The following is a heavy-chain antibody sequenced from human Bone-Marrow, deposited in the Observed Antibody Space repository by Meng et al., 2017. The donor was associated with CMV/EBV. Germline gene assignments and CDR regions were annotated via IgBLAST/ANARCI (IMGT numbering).Heavy chain of an antibody. V-gene: IGHV1-8*02. Sequence: ASVKVSCKASGYTFTSYGISWVRQAPGQGLEWMGWINPNSGNTGYAQKFQGRVTMTRNTSISTAYMELSSLRSEDTAVYYCATPGVNFYYYGMDVWGQGTTVTVSS. CDR3: ATPGVNFYYYGMDV. CDR2: INPNSGNT. D-gene: IGHD3-10*01. CDR1: GYTFTSYG. J-gene: IGHJ6*02.